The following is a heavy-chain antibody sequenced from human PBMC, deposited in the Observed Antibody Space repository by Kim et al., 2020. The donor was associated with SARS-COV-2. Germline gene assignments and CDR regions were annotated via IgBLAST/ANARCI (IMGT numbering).Heavy chain of an antibody. Sequence: GGSLRLSCAASGFTFSSYGMHWVRQAPGKGLEWVAVISYDGSNKYYADSVKGRFTISRDNSKNTLYLQMNNLRTEDTAVYYCAKDPEFALVYYYYMVVWG. D-gene: IGHD2-21*01. CDR3: AKDPEFALVYYYYMVV. CDR1: GFTFSSYG. J-gene: IGHJ6*03. V-gene: IGHV3-30*18. CDR2: ISYDGSNK.